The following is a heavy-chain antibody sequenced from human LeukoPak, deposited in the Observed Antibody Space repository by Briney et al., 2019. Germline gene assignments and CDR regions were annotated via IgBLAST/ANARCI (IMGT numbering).Heavy chain of an antibody. Sequence: PSETLSLTCTVSAGSISSYYWSWLRQPPGKGLEWIGYIYYSGSTNYNPSLKSRVTISVDTSKNQFSLKLSSVTAADTAVYYCARVVRSIAAANWFDPWGQRTLVTVSS. J-gene: IGHJ5*02. CDR1: AGSISSYY. V-gene: IGHV4-59*01. CDR3: ARVVRSIAAANWFDP. D-gene: IGHD6-13*01. CDR2: IYYSGST.